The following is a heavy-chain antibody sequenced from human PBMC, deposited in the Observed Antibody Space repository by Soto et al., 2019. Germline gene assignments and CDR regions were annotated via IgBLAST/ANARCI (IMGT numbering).Heavy chain of an antibody. D-gene: IGHD6-19*01. V-gene: IGHV3-11*06. CDR2: IGSSSSYT. CDR1: GFTFIDYY. J-gene: IGHJ4*02. Sequence: WGSLRLSCAASGFTFIDYYIIFIRHSPGKGLEWVSYIGSSSSYTNYADSVKGRFTISRDNAKNSLYLQMNSLRAEDTAVYYCARPRLKQWPNPSYYWGQGTLVTVSS. CDR3: ARPRLKQWPNPSYY.